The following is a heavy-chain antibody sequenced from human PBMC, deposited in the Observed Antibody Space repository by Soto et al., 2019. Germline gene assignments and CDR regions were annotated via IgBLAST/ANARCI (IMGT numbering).Heavy chain of an antibody. CDR1: GFTFSSCA. CDR3: AKSVGLFWSGCPSVP. D-gene: IGHD3-3*01. CDR2: ISNGGSTT. J-gene: IGHJ5*02. Sequence: EVQLLQSGGDLVQPGGSLRLSCAASGFTFSSCAMIWVRQAPGKGLEWVSTISNGGSTTYYADSVRRRFLISRDNSRNTLSLQMNSLRSEDTAVYYCAKSVGLFWSGCPSVPWGEGVLVTVSS. V-gene: IGHV3-23*01.